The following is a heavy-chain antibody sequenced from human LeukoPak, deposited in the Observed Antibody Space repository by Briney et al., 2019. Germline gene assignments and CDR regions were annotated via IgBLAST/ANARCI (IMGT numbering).Heavy chain of an antibody. Sequence: GESLKISCKGFGYRFTNYWIGWVRQVPGKGLEWMGIIYPGDSDTRYSPSFQGQVTISADKSINTAYLQWSSLKASDTAMYYCVLAGSGSYYFDYWGQGILVTVSS. CDR1: GYRFTNYW. CDR3: VLAGSGSYYFDY. V-gene: IGHV5-51*01. D-gene: IGHD3-10*01. J-gene: IGHJ4*02. CDR2: IYPGDSDT.